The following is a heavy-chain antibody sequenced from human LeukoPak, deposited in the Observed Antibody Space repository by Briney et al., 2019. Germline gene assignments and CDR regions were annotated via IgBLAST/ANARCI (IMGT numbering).Heavy chain of an antibody. D-gene: IGHD3-3*01. CDR1: GFTFSSYA. Sequence: GGSLRLSCAASGFTFSSYAMSWVRQAPGNGLEWVSAISGSGGSTYYADSVKGRFTSSRDNSKNTLYLQMNSLRAEDTAVYYCAKDLNVWSGYWDYYMDVWGKGTTVTVSS. CDR3: AKDLNVWSGYWDYYMDV. J-gene: IGHJ6*03. CDR2: ISGSGGST. V-gene: IGHV3-23*01.